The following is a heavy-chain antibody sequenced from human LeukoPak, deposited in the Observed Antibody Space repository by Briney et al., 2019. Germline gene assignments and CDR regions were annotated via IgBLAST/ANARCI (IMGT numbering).Heavy chain of an antibody. V-gene: IGHV3-30*02. CDR3: ARDPGSGYEEHFDY. CDR2: IQYDGSIK. D-gene: IGHD5-12*01. Sequence: GGSLRLSCAASRFSFSSYGMHWVRQAPGKGLEWVAFIQYDGSIKLYGDSVKGRFTISRDNSKNTLYLQMNSLRAEDTAVYYCARDPGSGYEEHFDYWGQGTLVTVSS. J-gene: IGHJ4*02. CDR1: RFSFSSYG.